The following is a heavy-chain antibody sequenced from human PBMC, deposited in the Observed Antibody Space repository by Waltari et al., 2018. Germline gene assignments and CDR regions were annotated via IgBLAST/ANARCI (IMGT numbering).Heavy chain of an antibody. CDR3: ARGSSGYPYYFDY. J-gene: IGHJ4*02. CDR2: IYYSGST. CDR1: GGSISSYY. Sequence: QVQLQESGPGLVEPSETLSLTCTVSGGSISSYYWSWIRQPPGKGLEWIGYIYYSGSTNYNPSLKSRVTISVDTSKNQFSLKLSSVTAADTAVYYCARGSSGYPYYFDYWGQGTLVTVSS. V-gene: IGHV4-59*01. D-gene: IGHD3-22*01.